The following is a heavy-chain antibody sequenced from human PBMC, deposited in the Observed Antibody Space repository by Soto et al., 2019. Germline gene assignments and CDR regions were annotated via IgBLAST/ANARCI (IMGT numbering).Heavy chain of an antibody. CDR1: AVSFSHYY. CDR2: IKHSGSS. D-gene: IGHD6-19*01. V-gene: IGHV4-34*01. CDR3: ARGGSSDWQVALDI. Sequence: QVQPQPWGAGLLKPSETLSLTCAVYAVSFSHYYWNWIRQSPGKGLEWIGKIKHSGSSNYNPSLRRRVSISVDMSKNQFSLRLTSVTAADTAVYYCARGGSSDWQVALDIWGQGTMVTVSS. J-gene: IGHJ3*02.